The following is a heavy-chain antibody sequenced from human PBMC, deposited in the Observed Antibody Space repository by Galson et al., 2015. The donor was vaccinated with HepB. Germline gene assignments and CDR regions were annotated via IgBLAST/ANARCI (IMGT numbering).Heavy chain of an antibody. Sequence: SVKVSCKASGYTFTSYGISWVRQAPGQGLEWMGWISAYNGNTNYAQKLQGRVTMTTDTSTSTAYMELRSLRSDDTAVYYCARDTNLADYVWGSYQYSAFDIWGQGTMVTVSS. J-gene: IGHJ3*02. V-gene: IGHV1-18*04. D-gene: IGHD3-16*02. CDR1: GYTFTSYG. CDR2: ISAYNGNT. CDR3: ARDTNLADYVWGSYQYSAFDI.